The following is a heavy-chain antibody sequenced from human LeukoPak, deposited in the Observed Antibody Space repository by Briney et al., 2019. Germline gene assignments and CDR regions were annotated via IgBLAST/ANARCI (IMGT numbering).Heavy chain of an antibody. D-gene: IGHD3-3*01. CDR3: AKDHITIFGGYYFDY. CDR1: GFTFSNYA. CDR2: ISGSGGST. V-gene: IGHV3-23*01. Sequence: GGSLRLSCAASGFTFSNYAMNWVRQAPGKGLEWVSGISGSGGSTYYADSVKGHFTISRDNSKNTLYVQLNSLRAEDTAVYYCAKDHITIFGGYYFDYWGQGTLVTVSS. J-gene: IGHJ4*02.